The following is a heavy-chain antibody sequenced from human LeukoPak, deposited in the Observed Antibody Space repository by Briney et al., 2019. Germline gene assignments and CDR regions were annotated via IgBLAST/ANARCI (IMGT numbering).Heavy chain of an antibody. V-gene: IGHV4-39*07. CDR3: ARDLYVAVAAFDI. D-gene: IGHD2-8*01. J-gene: IGHJ3*02. Sequence: SETLSLTCTVSGGSISSSSYYWGWIRQPPGKGLEWIGSIYHSGSTYYNPSLKSRVTISVDTSKNQFSLKLSSVTAADTAVYYCARDLYVAVAAFDIWGQGTMVTVSS. CDR1: GGSISSSSYY. CDR2: IYHSGST.